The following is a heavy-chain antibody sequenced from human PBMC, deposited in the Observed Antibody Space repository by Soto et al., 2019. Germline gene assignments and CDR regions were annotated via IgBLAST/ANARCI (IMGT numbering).Heavy chain of an antibody. J-gene: IGHJ4*02. CDR2: ISSSGDYI. CDR1: GFTFNNYN. Sequence: EVQLVESGGGLVKPGGSLRLSCAASGFTFNNYNMNWVRQAPGKGLEWVSSISSSGDYIHYADSVKGRFTISRDNAKNSLYLQMNSLRVEDTALYYCARGAVATTLDFWGQGTLVTVSS. V-gene: IGHV3-21*01. D-gene: IGHD5-12*01. CDR3: ARGAVATTLDF.